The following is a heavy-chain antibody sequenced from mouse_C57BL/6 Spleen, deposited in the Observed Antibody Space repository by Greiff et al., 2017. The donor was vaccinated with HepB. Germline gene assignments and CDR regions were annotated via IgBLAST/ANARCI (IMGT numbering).Heavy chain of an antibody. V-gene: IGHV1-26*01. Sequence: VQLQQSGPELVKPGASVKISCKASGYTFTDYYMNWVKQSHGKSLEWIGDINPNNGGTSYNQKFKGKATLTVDKSSSTAYMELRSLTSEDSAVYYCAEGYGSSWGYWGQGTTLTVSS. D-gene: IGHD1-1*01. CDR2: INPNNGGT. J-gene: IGHJ2*01. CDR3: AEGYGSSWGY. CDR1: GYTFTDYY.